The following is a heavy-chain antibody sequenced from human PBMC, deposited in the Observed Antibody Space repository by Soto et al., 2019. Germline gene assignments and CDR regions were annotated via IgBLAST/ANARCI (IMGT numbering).Heavy chain of an antibody. V-gene: IGHV2-5*02. CDR3: ANRPRGLSSDFDY. Sequence: QITLKESGPTLVKPTQTLTLTCTFSGFSLSTRGVGVGWIRQPPGKALDWLALLYWADDKGYSPSLKSRLTITKDSSKHQVVLTVTNMDPVDTATYCLANRPRGLSSDFDYWGQGTLLTVSS. CDR2: LYWADDK. CDR1: GFSLSTRGVG. J-gene: IGHJ4*02. D-gene: IGHD5-12*01.